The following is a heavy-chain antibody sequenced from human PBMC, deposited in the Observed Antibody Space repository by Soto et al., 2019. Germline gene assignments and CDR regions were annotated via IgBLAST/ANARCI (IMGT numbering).Heavy chain of an antibody. V-gene: IGHV1-69*13. D-gene: IGHD6-13*01. CDR2: IIPIFGTA. CDR3: ARAYSRSWYSGLDY. J-gene: IGHJ4*02. Sequence: SVKVSCKASGGTFSSYAISWVRQAPGQGLEWMGGIIPIFGTANYAQKFQGRVTITADESTSTAYMELSGLRSEDTAVYYCARAYSRSWYSGLDYWGQGTLVTVSS. CDR1: GGTFSSYA.